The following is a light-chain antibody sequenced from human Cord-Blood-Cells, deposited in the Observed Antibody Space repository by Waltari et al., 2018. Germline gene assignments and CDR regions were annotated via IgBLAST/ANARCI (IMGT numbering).Light chain of an antibody. CDR2: DVS. J-gene: IGLJ1*01. Sequence: QSAPTQPASVSGSPGHSITIPCTGTSSDVGGYNYVPCYQPHPGNAPKLMIYDVSNRPSGVSNRFSGSKSGNTASLTISGLQAEDEADYYCSSYTSSSTLYVFGTGTKVTVL. V-gene: IGLV2-14*01. CDR1: SSDVGGYNY. CDR3: SSYTSSSTLYV.